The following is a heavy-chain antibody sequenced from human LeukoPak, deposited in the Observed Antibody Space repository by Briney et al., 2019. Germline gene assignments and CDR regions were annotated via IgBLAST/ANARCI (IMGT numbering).Heavy chain of an antibody. CDR3: ARNLGTLTTMFDP. D-gene: IGHD4-4*01. J-gene: IGHJ5*02. Sequence: PGGSLRLSCAASGFTFSTYWMRWVRQAPGKGLVWVSRIYSDGSSTGYADSVKGRFTISRDNAKNTLYLQMNSLRAEDTAVYYCARNLGTLTTMFDPWGQGTLVTVSS. V-gene: IGHV3-74*01. CDR2: IYSDGSST. CDR1: GFTFSTYW.